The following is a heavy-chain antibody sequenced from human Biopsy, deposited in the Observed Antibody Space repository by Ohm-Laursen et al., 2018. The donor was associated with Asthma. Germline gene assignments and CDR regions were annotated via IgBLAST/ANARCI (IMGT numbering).Heavy chain of an antibody. CDR1: GYNFISFA. CDR2: VNTGNGDT. V-gene: IGHV1-3*04. D-gene: IGHD3-9*01. J-gene: IGHJ3*01. Sequence: ASVKVSCKASGYNFISFAIHWVRQAPGQRLEWMGWVNTGNGDTKYSQKFQGRVTIARDTSASTAYMELRSLRPEDTATYYCARTYYDFLTGQVKDVFGVWGQGTMVTVSS. CDR3: ARTYYDFLTGQVKDVFGV.